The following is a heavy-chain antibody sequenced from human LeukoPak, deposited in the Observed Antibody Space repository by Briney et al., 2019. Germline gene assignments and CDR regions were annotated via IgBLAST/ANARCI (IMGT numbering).Heavy chain of an antibody. CDR3: TTLYCSGGSRYSGYFQH. CDR1: GFTFSNAW. J-gene: IGHJ1*01. CDR2: IKSKTDGGTT. Sequence: GGSLRLSCAASGFTFSNAWMSWVRQAPGKGLEWVGRIKSKTDGGTTDYAAPVKGRFTISRDDSKNTLYLQMNSLKTEDTAVYYCTTLYCSGGSRYSGYFQHWGQGTLVTVSS. D-gene: IGHD2-15*01. V-gene: IGHV3-15*01.